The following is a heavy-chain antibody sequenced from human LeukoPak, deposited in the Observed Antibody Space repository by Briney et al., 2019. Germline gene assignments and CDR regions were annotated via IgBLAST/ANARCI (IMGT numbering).Heavy chain of an antibody. CDR2: IYYSGST. Sequence: SETLSLTCTVSGGSISSSSYYWNWIRQPPGKGLEWIGYIYYSGSTSYNPSLKSRVTISVDTSKNQFSLKLSSVTAADTAVYYCARLFYGGDPYFHIWGQGTLVTVPS. CDR3: ARLFYGGDPYFHI. D-gene: IGHD4-23*01. J-gene: IGHJ4*02. V-gene: IGHV4-61*05. CDR1: GGSISSSSYY.